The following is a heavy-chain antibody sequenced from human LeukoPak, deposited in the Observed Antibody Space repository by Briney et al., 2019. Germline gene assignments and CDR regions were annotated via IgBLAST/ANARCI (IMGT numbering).Heavy chain of an antibody. CDR1: GFTFNSYA. Sequence: GGSLRLSCAASGFTFNSYAMSWVRQAPGKGLEWVSTISGNGGSTYYADSVKGRFTISRDNSKNTLYLQMNSLRAEDTAVYYCAKDLGRSGWSDFDYWGQGTLVTVSS. V-gene: IGHV3-23*01. CDR3: AKDLGRSGWSDFDY. J-gene: IGHJ4*02. CDR2: ISGNGGST. D-gene: IGHD6-19*01.